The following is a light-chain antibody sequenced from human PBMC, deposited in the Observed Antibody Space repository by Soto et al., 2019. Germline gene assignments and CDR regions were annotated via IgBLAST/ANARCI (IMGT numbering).Light chain of an antibody. V-gene: IGKV3-11*01. CDR2: DAS. CDR1: QSVSSY. J-gene: IGKJ4*01. Sequence: EIVLTQSPATLSLSPGERATLSCRASQSVSSYLAWYHQKPGQAPRLLIYDASNRATGIPARFSGSGSGTACTLITISLEPEDFAVYYSQQRSNWPPAITFGGGTKVEIK. CDR3: QQRSNWPPAIT.